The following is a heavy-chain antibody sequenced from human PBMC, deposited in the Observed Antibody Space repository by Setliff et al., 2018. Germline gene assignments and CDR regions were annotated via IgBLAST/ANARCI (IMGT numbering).Heavy chain of an antibody. CDR1: GHTFITFG. D-gene: IGHD3-22*01. J-gene: IGHJ4*02. CDR2: ISAYSDDT. CDR3: AYDCSGYYPGY. Sequence: ASVKVSCKASGHTFITFGISWVRQAPGQGLEWMGWISAYSDDTKYAEKFQGRVTMTMDTSTGTAYMELRSLRSDDTAVYICAYDCSGYYPGYWGQGTLVTVSS. V-gene: IGHV1-18*01.